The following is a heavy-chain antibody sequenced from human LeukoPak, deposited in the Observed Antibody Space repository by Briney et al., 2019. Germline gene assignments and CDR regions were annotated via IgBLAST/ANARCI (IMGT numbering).Heavy chain of an antibody. J-gene: IGHJ4*02. CDR3: VRVSGTDSSGYVEIDF. Sequence: GGSLRLSCAASGFNFSSHWMHWVRQPPGKGLVWVSRINSDGSHTTYANSMKGRFTISRDNAKNTLYLQMNSLRAEDTSVYYCVRVSGTDSSGYVEIDFWGQGTLVTVSS. CDR1: GFNFSSHW. CDR2: INSDGSHT. D-gene: IGHD3-22*01. V-gene: IGHV3-74*01.